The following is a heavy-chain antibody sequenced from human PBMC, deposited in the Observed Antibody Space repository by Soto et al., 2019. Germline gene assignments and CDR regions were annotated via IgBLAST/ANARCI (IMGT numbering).Heavy chain of an antibody. J-gene: IGHJ5*02. V-gene: IGHV3-74*01. CDR2: INIDGSST. CDR3: ARGRGYCSGSSCCVDL. CDR1: GFTFSRYW. Sequence: GGSLRLSCAASGFTFSRYWMHWVRQAPGKGLVWVSRINIDGSSTSYADSVKGRFTISRDNAKNTLYLLMNCLRVEDTAVYYCARGRGYCSGSSCCVDLWGQGT. D-gene: IGHD2-15*01.